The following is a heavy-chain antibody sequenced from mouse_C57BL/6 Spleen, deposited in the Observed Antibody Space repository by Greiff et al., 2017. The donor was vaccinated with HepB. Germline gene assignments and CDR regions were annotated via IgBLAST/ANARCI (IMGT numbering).Heavy chain of an antibody. CDR1: GFSLTSYG. CDR2: IWGGGST. J-gene: IGHJ3*01. V-gene: IGHV2-9*01. Sequence: VKLMDSGPGLVAPSQSLSITCTVSGFSLTSYGVDWVRQPPGKGLEWLGVIWGGGSTNYNSALMSRLSISKDNTTNQVFLKMNSLQTDDTAMYYCATYYYGSSGAWFAYWGDGTLVTVSA. CDR3: ATYYYGSSGAWFAY. D-gene: IGHD1-1*01.